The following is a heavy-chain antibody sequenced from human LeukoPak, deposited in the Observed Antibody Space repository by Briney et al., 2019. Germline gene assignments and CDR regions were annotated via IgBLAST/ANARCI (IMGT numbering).Heavy chain of an antibody. CDR2: ISPNSGGT. J-gene: IGHJ4*02. CDR1: GYTFTGYY. V-gene: IGHV1-2*06. CDR3: ARIMDIVATIAAGLDY. Sequence: ASVKVSCKASGYTFTGYYMHWVRQAPGQGLEWMGRISPNSGGTNYAQKFQGRVTMTRDTSISTAYMELSRLRSDDTAVYYCARIMDIVATIAAGLDYWGQGTLVTVSS. D-gene: IGHD5-12*01.